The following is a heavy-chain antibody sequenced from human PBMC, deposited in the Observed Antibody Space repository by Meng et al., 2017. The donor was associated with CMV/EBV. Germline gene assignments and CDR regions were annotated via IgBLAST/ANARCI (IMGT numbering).Heavy chain of an antibody. CDR3: TTDISSVWEDY. CDR1: GFTFSNAW. V-gene: IGHV3-15*01. CDR2: IKSKTDGGTT. D-gene: IGHD6-19*01. Sequence: GESLKISCAASGFTFSNAWMSWVRQAPGKGLEWVGRIKSKTDGGTTDYAAPVKGRFTISRDDSKNTLYLQMNSLKTEDTAVYYCTTDISSVWEDYWGQGTLVTVSS. J-gene: IGHJ4*02.